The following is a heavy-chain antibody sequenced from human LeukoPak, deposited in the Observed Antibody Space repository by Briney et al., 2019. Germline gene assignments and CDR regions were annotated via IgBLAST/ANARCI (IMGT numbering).Heavy chain of an antibody. J-gene: IGHJ4*02. CDR2: INPSGGST. CDR3: ARGLMAGNTALFDL. D-gene: IGHD5-24*01. V-gene: IGHV1-46*01. Sequence: GASVKVSCKASGYTLTNHYIHWVRQAPGQGLEWMGLINPSGGSTNYAQKFQGRVTMTKDTSTITVYLALSSLTSEDTAVYYCARGLMAGNTALFDLWGQGTLVTVSS. CDR1: GYTLTNHY.